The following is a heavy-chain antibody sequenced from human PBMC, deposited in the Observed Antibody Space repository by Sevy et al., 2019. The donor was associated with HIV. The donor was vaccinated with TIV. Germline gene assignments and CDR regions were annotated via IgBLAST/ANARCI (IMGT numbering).Heavy chain of an antibody. Sequence: GGSLRLSCAASRFTFSDYYMSWVRQAPGKGLEWVSYITSSGNSIYYADSVKGRFTVSRDNAKNSLYLQMNSLRGEDTAVYYCARAGGDWDIDYWGQGTLVTVSS. CDR2: ITSSGNSI. J-gene: IGHJ4*01. CDR3: ARAGGDWDIDY. D-gene: IGHD2-21*02. CDR1: RFTFSDYY. V-gene: IGHV3-11*01.